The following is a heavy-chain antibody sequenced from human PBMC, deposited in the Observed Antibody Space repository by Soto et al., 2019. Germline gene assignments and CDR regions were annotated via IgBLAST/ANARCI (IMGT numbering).Heavy chain of an antibody. CDR2: IIPIFGTA. Sequence: ASVKVSCKASGGTFSSYAISWVRQAPGQGLEWMGGIIPIFGTANYAQKFQGRVTITADESTSTAYMELSSLRSEDTAVYYCARLDYYGSGSYPDYWGQGTLVTVSS. CDR1: GGTFSSYA. V-gene: IGHV1-69*13. CDR3: ARLDYYGSGSYPDY. D-gene: IGHD3-10*01. J-gene: IGHJ4*02.